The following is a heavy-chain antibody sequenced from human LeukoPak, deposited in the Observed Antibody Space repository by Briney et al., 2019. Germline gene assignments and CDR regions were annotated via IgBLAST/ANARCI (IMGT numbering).Heavy chain of an antibody. J-gene: IGHJ4*02. CDR2: ISAYNGNT. Sequence: GSSVKVSCKASGGTFISYGISWVRQAPGQGLEWMGWISAYNGNTNYAQRLQGRVTMTTDTSTSTAYMELRSLRSDDTAVYYCARVAGATDPPYYFDYWGQGTLVTVSS. CDR3: ARVAGATDPPYYFDY. D-gene: IGHD1-26*01. V-gene: IGHV1-18*01. CDR1: GGTFISYG.